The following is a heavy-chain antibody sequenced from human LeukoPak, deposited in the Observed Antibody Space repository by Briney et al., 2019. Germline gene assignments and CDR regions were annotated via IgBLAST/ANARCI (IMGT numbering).Heavy chain of an antibody. V-gene: IGHV1-8*01. CDR2: TNSNSGNT. Sequence: GSVKVSCKASGYTFTSYDINWVRQATGQGLEWMGWTNSNSGNTGYAQKFQGRVTMTRNTSISTAYMELSSLRSEDTAVYYCARGVRFLEWLLFAFDIWGQGTMVTVSS. CDR1: GYTFTSYD. J-gene: IGHJ3*02. CDR3: ARGVRFLEWLLFAFDI. D-gene: IGHD3-3*01.